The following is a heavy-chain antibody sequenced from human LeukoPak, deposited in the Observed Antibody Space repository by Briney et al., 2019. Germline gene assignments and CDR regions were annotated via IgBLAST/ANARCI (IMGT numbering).Heavy chain of an antibody. J-gene: IGHJ6*02. CDR3: ARGLRFLVV. Sequence: SETLSLTCAVYGGSFSGYYWSWIRQPPGKGLEWIGEINHSGSTNYNPSLKSRVIISVDTSKNQFSLKLSFVTAADTAVYYCARGLRFLVVWGQGTTVTVSS. D-gene: IGHD3-3*01. CDR1: GGSFSGYY. V-gene: IGHV4-34*01. CDR2: INHSGST.